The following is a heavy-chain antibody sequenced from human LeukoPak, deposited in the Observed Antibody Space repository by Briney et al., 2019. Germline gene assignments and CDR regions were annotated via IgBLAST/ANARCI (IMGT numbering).Heavy chain of an antibody. J-gene: IGHJ4*02. D-gene: IGHD1-26*01. Sequence: ASVKVSCKASGYTFSSYTMSWVRQAPGQGLEWMGWINTNTGNPTYAQGFTGRFVFSLDTSVSTAYLQISSLKADDTAVYYCARDLSETYSDYYFDYWGQGTLVTVSS. CDR3: ARDLSETYSDYYFDY. CDR2: INTNTGNP. CDR1: GYTFSSYT. V-gene: IGHV7-4-1*02.